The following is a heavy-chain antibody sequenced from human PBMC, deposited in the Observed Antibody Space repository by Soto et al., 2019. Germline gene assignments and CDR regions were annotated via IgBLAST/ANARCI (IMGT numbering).Heavy chain of an antibody. V-gene: IGHV1-18*01. D-gene: IGHD3-10*01. Sequence: ASVKVSCKASGYTFTSYGISWVRQAPGQGLEWMGWISAYNGNTNYAQKLQGRVTMTTDTSTSTAYMELRSLRSDDTAVYYCARAPEGFAYYYMDVWGKGTTVTVSS. CDR2: ISAYNGNT. J-gene: IGHJ6*03. CDR3: ARAPEGFAYYYMDV. CDR1: GYTFTSYG.